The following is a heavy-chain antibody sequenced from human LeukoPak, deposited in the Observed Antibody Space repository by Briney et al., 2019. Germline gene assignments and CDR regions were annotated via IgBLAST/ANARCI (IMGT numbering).Heavy chain of an antibody. D-gene: IGHD2-21*01. J-gene: IGHJ5*02. CDR2: ISGSGGNI. CDR1: GFTFGSYA. CDR3: AKGSPVDCTSVSCCTMVGLS. V-gene: IGHV3-23*01. Sequence: QAGGSLRLSCTASGFTFGSYAMTWVRQAPGKGLEWVSGISGSGGNIYHAESLKGRFTISRGNSKNTLYLQMNSLRADDTAVYYCAKGSPVDCTSVSCCTMVGLSWGQGTLVTVSS.